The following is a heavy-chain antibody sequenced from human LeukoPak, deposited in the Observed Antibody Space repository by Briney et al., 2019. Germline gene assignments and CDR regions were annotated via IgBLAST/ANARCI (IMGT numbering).Heavy chain of an antibody. V-gene: IGHV4-39*01. J-gene: IGHJ3*02. CDR2: IYYSGNT. D-gene: IGHD2-2*01. CDR3: ARHLGCRSPTCPDAGFDI. Sequence: PSETLSLTCTVSGGSINGSIHYWGWIRQSPGKGLEWIGSIYYSGNTHYNPSLKSRVIISVDTSKSQFSLKLSSVTAADTAVYYCARHLGCRSPTCPDAGFDIWGQGTMVAVSS. CDR1: GGSINGSIHY.